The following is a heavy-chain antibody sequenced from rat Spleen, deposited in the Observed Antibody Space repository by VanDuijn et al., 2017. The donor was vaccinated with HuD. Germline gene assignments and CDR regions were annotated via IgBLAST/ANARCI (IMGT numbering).Heavy chain of an antibody. D-gene: IGHD1-1*01. CDR3: TTVVQGHGFAY. J-gene: IGHJ3*01. CDR1: GFAFSNYW. V-gene: IGHV5-31*01. Sequence: EVQLVESGGGLVQPGRSLKLSCVASGFAFSNYWMSWIRQAPGQGLEWVASTSNTGGNIYYPDSVKGRFTIPRDNAQNTLYLQMNSLRSEDTATYYCTTVVQGHGFAYWGQGTLVTVSS. CDR2: TSNTGGNI.